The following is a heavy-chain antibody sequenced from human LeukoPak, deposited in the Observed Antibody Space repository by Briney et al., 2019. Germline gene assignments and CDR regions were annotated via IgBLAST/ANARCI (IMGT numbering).Heavy chain of an antibody. CDR3: ARGFGSGSYGDC. D-gene: IGHD3-10*01. CDR2: ISSGSSSI. CDR1: GFTFSTYT. V-gene: IGHV3-21*01. Sequence: GGSLRLSCAVSGFTFSTYTMKWVRQAPGKGLEWISSISSGSSSIYYADSVKGRFTISRDNAKNSLFLQMNSLRAEDTAVYYCARGFGSGSYGDCWGQGTLVTVSS. J-gene: IGHJ4*02.